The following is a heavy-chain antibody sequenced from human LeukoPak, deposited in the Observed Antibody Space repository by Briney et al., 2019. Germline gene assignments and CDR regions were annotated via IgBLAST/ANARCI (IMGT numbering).Heavy chain of an antibody. Sequence: GGSLRLSCAASGFTFSSSAMSWVRQAPGKGLEWVSAISGSGGSTYYADSVKGRFTISRDNSKNTLYLQMNSLRAEDTAVYYCAKDVTIFGVVSLDYWGQGTLVTVSS. J-gene: IGHJ4*02. V-gene: IGHV3-23*01. D-gene: IGHD3-3*01. CDR2: ISGSGGST. CDR1: GFTFSSSA. CDR3: AKDVTIFGVVSLDY.